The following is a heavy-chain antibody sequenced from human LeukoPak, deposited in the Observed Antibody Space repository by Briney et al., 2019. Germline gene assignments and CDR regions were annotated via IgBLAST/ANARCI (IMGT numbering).Heavy chain of an antibody. Sequence: GASVKVSCKASGGTFSSYAISWVRQAPGQGLEWMGRIIPILGIANYAQKFQGRVTITADKSTSTAYMGLSSLRSEDTAVYYCARAGCGGDCYSGYYYGMDVWGQGTTVTVSS. J-gene: IGHJ6*02. CDR2: IIPILGIA. CDR1: GGTFSSYA. V-gene: IGHV1-69*04. CDR3: ARAGCGGDCYSGYYYGMDV. D-gene: IGHD2-21*02.